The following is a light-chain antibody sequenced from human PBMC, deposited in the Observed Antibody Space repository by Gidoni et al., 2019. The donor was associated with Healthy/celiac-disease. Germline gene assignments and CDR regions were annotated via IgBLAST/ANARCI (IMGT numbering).Light chain of an antibody. CDR1: QSVSSY. J-gene: IGKJ4*01. Sequence: DIVLTQSPATLSLSPGERATLSCRASQSVSSYLAWYQQKPGQAPRLLIYAASNRATGIPARFSGSGSGTDFTLTISSLEPEDFAVYYCQQRSNWPPGPFGGXTKVEIK. CDR3: QQRSNWPPGP. V-gene: IGKV3-11*01. CDR2: AAS.